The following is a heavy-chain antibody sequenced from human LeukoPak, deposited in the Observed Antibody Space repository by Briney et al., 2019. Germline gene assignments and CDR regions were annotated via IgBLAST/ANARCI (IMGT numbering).Heavy chain of an antibody. V-gene: IGHV4-59*01. CDR2: IYYSGST. CDR1: GGSISSYY. J-gene: IGHJ4*02. CDR3: ARDLPEYSSSWYYFDY. Sequence: SETLSLTCTVSGGSISSYYWSWIRHPPGKGLEWIGYIYYSGSTNYNPSLKSRVTISVDTSKNQFSLKLSSVTAADTAVYYCARDLPEYSSSWYYFDYWGQGTLVTVSS. D-gene: IGHD6-13*01.